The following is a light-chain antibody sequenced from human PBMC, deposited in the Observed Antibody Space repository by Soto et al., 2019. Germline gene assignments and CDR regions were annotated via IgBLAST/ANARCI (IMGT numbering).Light chain of an antibody. Sequence: QSVLTQPPSVSGAPGQRVTISCTGSSSNIGAGYDVHWYQQLPGTAPKLLIYGNSNRPSGVPDRFSGSKSGTSASLAITGLQAEDDADYYYQSYDSCQSSSGVFGAGTQLTVL. CDR3: QSYDSCQSSSGV. CDR1: SSNIGAGYD. V-gene: IGLV1-40*01. J-gene: IGLJ2*01. CDR2: GNS.